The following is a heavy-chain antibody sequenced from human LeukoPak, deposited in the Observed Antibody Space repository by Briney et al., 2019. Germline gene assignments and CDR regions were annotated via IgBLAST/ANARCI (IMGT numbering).Heavy chain of an antibody. CDR2: TYYRSKWYN. CDR1: GDSFSSNSAA. V-gene: IGHV6-1*01. J-gene: IGHJ5*02. CDR3: ARSRVAGFLYNWFDP. Sequence: SQTLSLTCAISGDSFSSNSAAWNWIRQSPSRGLEWLGRTYYRSKWYNDYAVSVKSRTTVNPDTSKNQFSLQLNSVTPEDTAVYYCARSRVAGFLYNWFDPWGQGTLVTVSS. D-gene: IGHD6-19*01.